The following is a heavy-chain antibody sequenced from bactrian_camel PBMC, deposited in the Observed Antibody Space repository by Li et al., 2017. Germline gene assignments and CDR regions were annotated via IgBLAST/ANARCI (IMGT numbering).Heavy chain of an antibody. Sequence: QLVESGGGSVQAGGPLSVSCASSEYTLTLNKCVAWFRQAPGKDREGVATISGSSGTTYYSDPVKGRFTVSQDTANDTIYLHMNNLKPEDTAMYYCAAAPWRRTCYTEPTCSYEHDYWGQGTQVTVS. CDR1: EYTLTLNKC. V-gene: IGHV3S25*01. CDR3: AAAPWRRTCYTEPTCSYEHDY. CDR2: ISGSSGTT. D-gene: IGHD2*01. J-gene: IGHJ4*01.